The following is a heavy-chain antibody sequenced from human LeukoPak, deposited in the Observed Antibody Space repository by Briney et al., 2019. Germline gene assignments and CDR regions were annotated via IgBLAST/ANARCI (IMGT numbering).Heavy chain of an antibody. CDR1: GGTFSSYA. J-gene: IGHJ4*02. V-gene: IGHV1-69*01. CDR2: IIPIFGTA. Sequence: GASVRVSCKASGGTFSSYAISWVRQAPGQGLEWMGGIIPIFGTANYAQKFQGRVTITADESTSTAYMELSSLRSEDTAVYYCARGPGVLMVYAGGYYFDYWGQGTLVTVPS. D-gene: IGHD2-8*01. CDR3: ARGPGVLMVYAGGYYFDY.